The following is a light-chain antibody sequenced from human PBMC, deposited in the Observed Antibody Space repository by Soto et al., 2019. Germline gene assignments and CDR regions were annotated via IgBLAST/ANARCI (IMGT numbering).Light chain of an antibody. Sequence: QSALTQPASVSGSPGQSITISCTGTSSAVDTYLYISWYQQHPGKAPKLIIYDVTNRPPGVSNRFSGSKSGNTASLTISGLQTEDEADYYCSSYTFSTLVFATGTKLTVL. CDR2: DVT. V-gene: IGLV2-14*03. CDR3: SSYTFSTLV. J-gene: IGLJ1*01. CDR1: SSAVDTYLY.